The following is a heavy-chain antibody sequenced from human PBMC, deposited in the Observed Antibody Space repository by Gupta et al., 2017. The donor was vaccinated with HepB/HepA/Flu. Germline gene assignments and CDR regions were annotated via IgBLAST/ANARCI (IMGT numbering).Heavy chain of an antibody. J-gene: IGHJ6*01. Sequence: EVQLLESGGGLVQPGGSLRLSCAASGFTFSSYAMSWVRQAPGKGLEWVSAISGSGGSTYYADSGKGRFTISRDNAKNTLYLQMNSLRAEDTAVYYCAKVMEGSSGWDLYYYYGMDVWGQGTKVTVSS. CDR1: GFTFSSYA. CDR3: AKVMEGSSGWDLYYYYGMDV. V-gene: IGHV3-23*01. D-gene: IGHD6-19*01. CDR2: ISGSGGST.